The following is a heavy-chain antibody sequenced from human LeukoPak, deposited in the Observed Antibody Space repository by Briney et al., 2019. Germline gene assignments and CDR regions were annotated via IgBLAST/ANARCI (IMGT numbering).Heavy chain of an antibody. D-gene: IGHD2-2*01. Sequence: ASVKVSCKASGYTFTSYGISWVRHAPGQGLEWMGWITAYNGNTNYEQKLQGRVTMTTDTSTSTAYMELRSLRSDDTAVYYCARVKVVVVPAADHFDYWGQGTLVTVSS. CDR2: ITAYNGNT. CDR3: ARVKVVVVPAADHFDY. J-gene: IGHJ4*02. CDR1: GYTFTSYG. V-gene: IGHV1-18*01.